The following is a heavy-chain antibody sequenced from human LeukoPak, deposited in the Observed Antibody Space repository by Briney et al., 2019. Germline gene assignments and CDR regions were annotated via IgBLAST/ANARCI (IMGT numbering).Heavy chain of an antibody. CDR2: INRDGRDK. Sequence: PGGSLRLSCAASGFSFSDFWMSCVRQAPGKGLEWVTNINRDGRDKFYVDSVKGRFTISRDNAKNSVYLELNSLRVEDTAIYYCARSQAYPYCSSTSCYQDNWFDPWGQGTLVTVSS. V-gene: IGHV3-7*01. J-gene: IGHJ5*02. D-gene: IGHD2-2*01. CDR3: ARSQAYPYCSSTSCYQDNWFDP. CDR1: GFSFSDFW.